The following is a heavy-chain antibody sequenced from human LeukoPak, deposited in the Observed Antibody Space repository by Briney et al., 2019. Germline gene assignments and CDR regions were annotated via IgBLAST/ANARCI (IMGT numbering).Heavy chain of an antibody. Sequence: GGSLRLSCAASGFTFSDYDMSWIRQAPGTGLEWVSYITGSSSSKYYADSVKGRFTISRDNAKNSLYLQMNSLRAEDTAVCYCARPTTSGWYPHWGQGTMVTVSS. D-gene: IGHD6-19*01. J-gene: IGHJ3*01. V-gene: IGHV3-11*04. CDR1: GFTFSDYD. CDR2: ITGSSSSK. CDR3: ARPTTSGWYPH.